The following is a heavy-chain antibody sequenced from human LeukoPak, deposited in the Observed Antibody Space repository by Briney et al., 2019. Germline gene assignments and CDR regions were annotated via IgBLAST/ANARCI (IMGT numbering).Heavy chain of an antibody. Sequence: ASVKVSCKASGYTFNNYGTTWVRQAPGQGLEWMGWISVYNGNTNYAQKLQGRLTMTTDTSTSTAYMELRSLRAEDTAVYYCAKGGTSVTRYVDYWGQGTLVTVSS. D-gene: IGHD4-17*01. CDR2: ISVYNGNT. V-gene: IGHV1-18*01. CDR1: GYTFNNYG. J-gene: IGHJ4*02. CDR3: AKGGTSVTRYVDY.